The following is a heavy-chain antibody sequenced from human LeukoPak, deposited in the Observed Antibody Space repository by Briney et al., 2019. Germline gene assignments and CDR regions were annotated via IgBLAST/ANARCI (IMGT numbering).Heavy chain of an antibody. CDR2: INHSGST. CDR3: ARVGRQLVTPYWYFDL. D-gene: IGHD4-23*01. CDR1: GGSFSGYY. V-gene: IGHV4-34*01. Sequence: SETLSLTRAVYGGSFSGYYWSWIRQPPGKGLEWIGEINHSGSTNYNPSLKSRVTISVDTSKNQFSLKLSSVTAADTAVYYCARVGRQLVTPYWYFDLWGRGTLVTVSS. J-gene: IGHJ2*01.